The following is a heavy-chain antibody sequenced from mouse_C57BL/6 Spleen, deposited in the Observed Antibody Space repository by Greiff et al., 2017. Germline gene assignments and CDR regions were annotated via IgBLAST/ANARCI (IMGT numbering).Heavy chain of an antibody. J-gene: IGHJ1*03. CDR1: GFTFSNYW. Sequence: DVTLVESGGGLVQPGGSMKLSCVASGFTFSNYWMNWVRQSPEKGLEWVAQIRLKSDNYATHYAESVKGRFTISRDDSKSSVYLQMNNLRAEDTGIYYCTGSSYLYFDVWGTGTTVTVSS. CDR3: TGSSYLYFDV. D-gene: IGHD1-1*01. CDR2: IRLKSDNYAT. V-gene: IGHV6-3*01.